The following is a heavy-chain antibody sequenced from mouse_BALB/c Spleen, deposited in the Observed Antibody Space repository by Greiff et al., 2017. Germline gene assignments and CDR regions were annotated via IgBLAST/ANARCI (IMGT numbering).Heavy chain of an antibody. J-gene: IGHJ4*01. D-gene: IGHD1-1*01. CDR2: IDPENGDT. Sequence: EVQLQQSGAELVRSGASVKLSCTASGFNIKDYYMHWVKQRPEQSLEWIGWIDPENGDTEYAPKFQGKATMTADTSSNTAYLQLSSLTSEDTAVYYCNEGCGSHYAMDYWGQGTSVTVTS. CDR3: NEGCGSHYAMDY. CDR1: GFNIKDYY. V-gene: IGHV14-4*02.